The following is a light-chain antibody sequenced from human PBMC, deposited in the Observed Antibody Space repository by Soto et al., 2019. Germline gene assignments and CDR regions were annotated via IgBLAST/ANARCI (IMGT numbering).Light chain of an antibody. CDR1: QNIATY. V-gene: IGKV1-39*01. J-gene: IGKJ5*01. CDR3: QQLNSYPSIT. Sequence: DIQMTQSPSSLSASVGDRVTITCRASQNIATYLNWYQQTPGKAPKLLIYTASTLQSGVPSRFSGSGSGTDFTLTISSLQPEDFATYYCQQLNSYPSITFGQGTRLEIK. CDR2: TAS.